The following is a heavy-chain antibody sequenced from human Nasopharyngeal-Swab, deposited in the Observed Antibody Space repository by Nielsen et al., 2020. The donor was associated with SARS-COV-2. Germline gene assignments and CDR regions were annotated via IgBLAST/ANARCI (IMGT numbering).Heavy chain of an antibody. CDR1: GFTFSSYG. V-gene: IGHV3-48*04. J-gene: IGHJ4*02. Sequence: GESLKISCAASGFTFSSYGMNWVRQAPGKGLEWVSYISSSSSTIYYADSVKGRFTISRDNAKNSLYLQMNSLRAEDTAVYYCARTNDYYDSSGYPYWGQGTLVTVSS. CDR3: ARTNDYYDSSGYPY. CDR2: ISSSSSTI. D-gene: IGHD3-22*01.